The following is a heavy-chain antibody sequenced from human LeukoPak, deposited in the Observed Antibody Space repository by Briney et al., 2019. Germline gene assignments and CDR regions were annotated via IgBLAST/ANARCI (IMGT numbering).Heavy chain of an antibody. CDR3: VRQGLQSGTYPAY. CDR1: GYSFSSYW. D-gene: IGHD1-26*01. CDR2: LYPDGSAT. J-gene: IGHJ4*02. V-gene: IGHV5-51*01. Sequence: GESLKISCEGSGYSFSSYWVGWVRQMPGRGLEWMGMLYPDGSATTYHPSFEGRVTISADKSVTTAYLEWNSLKASDTALYYCVRQGLQSGTYPAYWGPGTLVTVSS.